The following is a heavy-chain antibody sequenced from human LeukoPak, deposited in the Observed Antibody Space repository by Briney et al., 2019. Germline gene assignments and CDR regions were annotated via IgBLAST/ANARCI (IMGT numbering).Heavy chain of an antibody. CDR1: GYTFSSYS. D-gene: IGHD5-18*01. CDR3: ARGVDTAMVTERMDY. J-gene: IGHJ4*02. V-gene: IGHV3-48*01. CDR2: ISSSSSTI. Sequence: GGSLRLSCAASGYTFSSYSMNWVRQAPGKGLGWVSYISSSSSTIYYADSVKGRFTISRDNANNSLYLQMNSLRAEDTAVYYCARGVDTAMVTERMDYWGQGTLFTVSS.